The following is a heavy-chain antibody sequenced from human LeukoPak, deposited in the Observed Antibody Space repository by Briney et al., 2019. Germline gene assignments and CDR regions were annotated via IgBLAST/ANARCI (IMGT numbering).Heavy chain of an antibody. V-gene: IGHV1-18*01. D-gene: IGHD2-2*01. Sequence: GASVKVSCKASGYTFTSYGISWVRQAPGQGLEWXXXXXXYNGNTNYAQKLQGRVTMTTDTSTSTAYMELRSLGSDNTAVYYCARGGYCSSTSCSNPWFDPWGQGTLVTVSS. CDR1: GYTFTSYG. CDR2: XXXYNGNT. CDR3: ARGGYCSSTSCSNPWFDP. J-gene: IGHJ5*02.